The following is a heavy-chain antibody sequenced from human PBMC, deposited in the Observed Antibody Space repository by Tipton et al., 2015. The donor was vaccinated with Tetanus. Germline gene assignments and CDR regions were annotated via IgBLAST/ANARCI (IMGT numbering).Heavy chain of an antibody. Sequence: TLSLTYAVSGGSFSGFYWSWIRQPPGKGLEWTGKINHSGSTNYNPSLQSRITMSFDKSKTQFSLRLTSVTAADTAIYYCVRSRIAVARYFDLWGRGTLVTVSS. J-gene: IGHJ2*01. D-gene: IGHD6-19*01. CDR1: GGSFSGFY. CDR2: INHSGST. CDR3: VRSRIAVARYFDL. V-gene: IGHV4-34*01.